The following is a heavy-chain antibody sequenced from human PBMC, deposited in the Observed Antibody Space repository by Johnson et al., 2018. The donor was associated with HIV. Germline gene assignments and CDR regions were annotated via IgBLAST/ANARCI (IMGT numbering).Heavy chain of an antibody. D-gene: IGHD5-24*01. Sequence: VHLVESGGGVVQPGRSLRLSCAASGFTFSSYGMHWVRQAPGKGLEWVANIKQDGSEKYYVDSVKGRFTISRDNAKNSLYLQMNSLRAEDTAVYYCAKDRRDVYTSLGAFDIWGQGTLVTVSS. CDR2: IKQDGSEK. CDR3: AKDRRDVYTSLGAFDI. CDR1: GFTFSSYG. V-gene: IGHV3-7*01. J-gene: IGHJ3*02.